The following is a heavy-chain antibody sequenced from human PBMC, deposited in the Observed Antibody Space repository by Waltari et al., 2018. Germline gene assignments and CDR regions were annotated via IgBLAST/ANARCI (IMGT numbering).Heavy chain of an antibody. J-gene: IGHJ4*02. V-gene: IGHV1-2*02. CDR3: ATELVGATSYHFDY. Sequence: QVQLVQSGAEVKKPGASVKVSCKASGYTFTGYYMHWVRQAPGQGREWRGWINPNSGGTNYAQKFQGRVTMTRDTSISTAYMELSRLRSDDTAVYYCATELVGATSYHFDYWGQGTLVTVSS. CDR2: INPNSGGT. CDR1: GYTFTGYY. D-gene: IGHD1-26*01.